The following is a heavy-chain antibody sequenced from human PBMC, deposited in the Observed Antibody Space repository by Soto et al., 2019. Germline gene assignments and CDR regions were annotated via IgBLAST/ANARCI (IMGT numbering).Heavy chain of an antibody. V-gene: IGHV1-18*04. CDR2: ISAYNGNT. J-gene: IGHJ4*02. Sequence: GASVKVSCKASGYTFTSYGISWVRQAPGQGLEWMGWISAYNGNTNYAQKLQGRVTMTTDTSTSTAYMELRSLRSDDTAVYYCARDYPDRFLEWLSPPNCFDYWGQGTLVTVSS. D-gene: IGHD3-3*01. CDR3: ARDYPDRFLEWLSPPNCFDY. CDR1: GYTFTSYG.